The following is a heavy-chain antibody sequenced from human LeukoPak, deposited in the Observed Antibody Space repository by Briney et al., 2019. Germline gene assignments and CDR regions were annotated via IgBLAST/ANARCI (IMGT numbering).Heavy chain of an antibody. CDR1: GFTFSNYW. V-gene: IGHV3-74*01. CDR3: AREGYTGSYPDY. CDR2: INTDGSST. D-gene: IGHD1-26*01. Sequence: PGGSLRLSCAASGFTFSNYWMHWVRHAPGKGLVWVSRINTDGSSTNYADSVKGRFTISRDNAKSTLYLQVSSLRAEDTAVYYCAREGYTGSYPDYWGQGTLVTVSS. J-gene: IGHJ4*02.